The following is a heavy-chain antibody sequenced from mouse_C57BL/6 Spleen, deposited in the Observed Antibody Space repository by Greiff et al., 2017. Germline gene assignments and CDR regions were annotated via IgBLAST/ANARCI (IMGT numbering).Heavy chain of an antibody. D-gene: IGHD1-1*01. Sequence: EVKLVESGPGMVKPSQSLSLTCTVTGYSITSGYDWHWIRHFPGNKLEWMGYISYSGSTNYNPSLKSRISITHDTSKNHFFLKLNSVTTEDTATYYCARGGSSRYWYFEVWGTGTTVTVSS. J-gene: IGHJ1*03. V-gene: IGHV3-1*01. CDR1: GYSITSGYD. CDR3: ARGGSSRYWYFEV. CDR2: ISYSGST.